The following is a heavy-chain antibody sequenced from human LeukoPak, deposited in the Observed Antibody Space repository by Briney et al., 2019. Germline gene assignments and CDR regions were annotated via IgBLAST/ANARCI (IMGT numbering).Heavy chain of an antibody. CDR3: AKSGYCTNGVCPHDAFDI. CDR2: IWYDGRNK. D-gene: IGHD2-8*01. J-gene: IGHJ3*02. Sequence: PGGSLRLSCAASGFTFSSSGMHWVRQAPGKGLEWVAMIWYDGRNKYYAYSVKGRFTISRNNSKNTLYLQVNSLRAEDTAVYYCAKSGYCTNGVCPHDAFDIWGQGTMVTVSS. V-gene: IGHV3-33*06. CDR1: GFTFSSSG.